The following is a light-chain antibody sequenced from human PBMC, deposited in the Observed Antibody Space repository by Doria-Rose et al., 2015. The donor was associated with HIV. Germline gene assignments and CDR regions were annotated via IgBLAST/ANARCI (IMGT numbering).Light chain of an antibody. CDR2: WAS. V-gene: IGKV4-1*01. CDR3: RQYYDTPS. J-gene: IGKJ3*01. Sequence: DIQMTQSPESLGMSLGERATLNCKSNQSLLYTSKNYLAWYQQKPGQPPTLLIYWASNRQSGVPDRFSGSRSWTDFTRTISSLEAVDVAVYYCRQYYDTPSFGPGTTVDI. CDR1: QSLLYTSKNY.